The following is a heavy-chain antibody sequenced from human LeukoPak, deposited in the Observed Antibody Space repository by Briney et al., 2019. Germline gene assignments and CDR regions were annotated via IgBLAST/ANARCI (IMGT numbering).Heavy chain of an antibody. V-gene: IGHV3-23*01. CDR2: ISGSGGGT. D-gene: IGHD2-2*01. J-gene: IGHJ4*02. Sequence: PGGSLRLSCAASGFTFSSYTMSWVRQAPGKGLEWVSAISGSGGGTYYADSVKGRFTISRDNSKNTLYLQMNSLRAEDTAVYYCATAGYCSSTSCYGVDYWGQGTLVTVSS. CDR1: GFTFSSYT. CDR3: ATAGYCSSTSCYGVDY.